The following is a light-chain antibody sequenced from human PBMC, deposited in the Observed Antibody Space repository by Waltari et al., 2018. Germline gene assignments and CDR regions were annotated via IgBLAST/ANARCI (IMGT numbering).Light chain of an antibody. CDR1: ESISNW. CDR2: EAS. CDR3: QQYTSYSPT. Sequence: DIQMTQSPSTLSASVGDRGTITCRASESISNWLAWYQQKPGKTPKLLIYEASELESGVPSRFSGSGSGTEFTLTISSLQPGDFATYYCQQYTSYSPTFGQGTKVEIK. J-gene: IGKJ1*01. V-gene: IGKV1-5*03.